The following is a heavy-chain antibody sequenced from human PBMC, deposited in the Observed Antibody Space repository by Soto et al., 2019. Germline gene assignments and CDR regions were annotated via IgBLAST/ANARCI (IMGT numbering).Heavy chain of an antibody. J-gene: IGHJ3*02. CDR3: ARDFDHGAFDI. CDR1: GGSISNYY. CDR2: INHSGST. Sequence: SETLSLTCTVSGGSISNYYWTWIRQPPGKGLEWIGYINHSGSTNYNPSLKSRVTISVDTSKNQFSLKLSSVTAADTAVYYCARDFDHGAFDIWGQGTMVTVSS. D-gene: IGHD3-9*01. V-gene: IGHV4-59*12.